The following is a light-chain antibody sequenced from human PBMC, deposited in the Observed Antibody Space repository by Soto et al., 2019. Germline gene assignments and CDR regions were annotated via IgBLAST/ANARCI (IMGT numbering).Light chain of an antibody. J-gene: IGLJ2*01. Sequence: QPVLTQSPSASASLGASVKLTCTLSSGHSSYAIAWHQQQPEKGPRYLMKLNSDGSHSKWDGIPDRFSGSSSGAERYLTISSLQSEDEADYYCQTWGTGTLVFGGGTKLTV. CDR1: SGHSSYA. CDR2: LNSDGSH. CDR3: QTWGTGTLV. V-gene: IGLV4-69*01.